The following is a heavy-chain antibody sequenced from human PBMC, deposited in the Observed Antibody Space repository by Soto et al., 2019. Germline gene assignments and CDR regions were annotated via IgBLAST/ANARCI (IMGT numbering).Heavy chain of an antibody. CDR2: IRSKANSYAT. V-gene: IGHV3-73*02. Sequence: EVQLVESGGGLVQPGGSLKLSCAASEFTFSGSAMHWVRQASGKGLEWVGRIRSKANSYATAYAASVKGRFTISRDDSKNTAYLQMNSLKTEDTAVYYCTSYGSGYDFGYWGQGTLVTVSS. CDR1: EFTFSGSA. J-gene: IGHJ4*02. CDR3: TSYGSGYDFGY. D-gene: IGHD5-12*01.